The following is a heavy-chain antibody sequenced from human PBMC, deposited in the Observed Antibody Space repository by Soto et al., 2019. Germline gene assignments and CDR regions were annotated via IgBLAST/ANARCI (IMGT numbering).Heavy chain of an antibody. Sequence: GGSLRLSCAASGFTFSNAWMNWVRQAPGKGLEWVGRIKSKTDGGTTDYAAHVKGRFTISRDDSKNTLYLQMNSLKTEDTAVYYCTASGYSIYYYGMDVWGQGTTVTVSS. CDR3: TASGYSIYYYGMDV. J-gene: IGHJ6*02. CDR1: GFTFSNAW. V-gene: IGHV3-15*07. D-gene: IGHD5-18*01. CDR2: IKSKTDGGTT.